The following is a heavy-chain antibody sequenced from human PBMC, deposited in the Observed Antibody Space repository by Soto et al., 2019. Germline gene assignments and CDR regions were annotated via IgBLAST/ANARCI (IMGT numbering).Heavy chain of an antibody. V-gene: IGHV3-23*01. J-gene: IGHJ1*01. CDR2: ISGSGDST. CDR1: EFTPYGHA. Sequence: GGAPRLSLERSEFTPYGHALTLVPPAPGKGLEWVSGISGSGDSTYYADSVKGRFTISRDNSKNTLYLQMNSLRAEDTAVYYCAKGVPGIAVAGTGYFQHWGQGTLVTVS. D-gene: IGHD6-19*01. CDR3: AKGVPGIAVAGTGYFQH.